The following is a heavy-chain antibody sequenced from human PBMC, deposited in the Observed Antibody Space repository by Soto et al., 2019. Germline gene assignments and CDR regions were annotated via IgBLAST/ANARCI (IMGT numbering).Heavy chain of an antibody. D-gene: IGHD3-16*02. Sequence: PGESLKISCKGSGYSFTSYWIGWVRQMPVKGLEWMGIIYPGDSDTRYSPSFQGQVTISADKSISTAYLQWSSLKASDTAMYYCATTSYYDYVWGSYQPFDYGGQGTLVTVSS. CDR2: IYPGDSDT. V-gene: IGHV5-51*01. J-gene: IGHJ4*02. CDR1: GYSFTSYW. CDR3: ATTSYYDYVWGSYQPFDY.